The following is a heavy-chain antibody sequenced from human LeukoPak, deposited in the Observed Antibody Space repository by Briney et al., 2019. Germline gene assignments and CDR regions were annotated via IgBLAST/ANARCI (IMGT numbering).Heavy chain of an antibody. CDR1: GFTFSSYG. CDR2: IWYDGSNK. V-gene: IGHV3-33*01. Sequence: GRSLRLSCAASGFTFSSYGMHWVRQAPGKGLEWVAVIWYDGSNKYYADSVKGRFTISRDNSMTTATSTSTAYMELRSLKSDDTAVYYCARWVVGGTIDYWGQGTLVTVSS. CDR3: ARWVVGGTIDY. D-gene: IGHD1-26*01. J-gene: IGHJ4*02.